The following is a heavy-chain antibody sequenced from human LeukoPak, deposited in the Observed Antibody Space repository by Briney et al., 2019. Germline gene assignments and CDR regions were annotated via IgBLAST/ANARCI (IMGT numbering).Heavy chain of an antibody. D-gene: IGHD3-16*02. V-gene: IGHV3-21*01. CDR3: AKGDKVPVRYYDYVWGSYLGFDY. CDR1: GFTFSSHS. J-gene: IGHJ4*02. CDR2: ISSSSNYI. Sequence: GGSLRLSCAASGFTFSSHSINWVRQAPGKGLEWVSSISSSSNYIYYADSVKGRFAISRDNANNSLYLQMNSLRAEDTAVYYCAKGDKVPVRYYDYVWGSYLGFDYWGQGTLVTVSS.